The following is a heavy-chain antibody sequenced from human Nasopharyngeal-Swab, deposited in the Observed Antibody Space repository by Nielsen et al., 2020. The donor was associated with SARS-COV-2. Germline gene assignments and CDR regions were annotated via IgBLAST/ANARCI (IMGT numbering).Heavy chain of an antibody. CDR2: MYYSGST. Sequence: SATLSLTCTVSGGSVSSGSYYWRWIRQPPGAGLPWLGYMYYSGSTNYNPSLKSRVTISVDTSKNQFSLKLSSVTAADTAVYYCARDIGAAALAPWRGYYGMDVWGQGTTVTVSS. V-gene: IGHV4-61*01. J-gene: IGHJ6*02. D-gene: IGHD3-10*01. CDR1: GGSVSSGSYY. CDR3: ARDIGAAALAPWRGYYGMDV.